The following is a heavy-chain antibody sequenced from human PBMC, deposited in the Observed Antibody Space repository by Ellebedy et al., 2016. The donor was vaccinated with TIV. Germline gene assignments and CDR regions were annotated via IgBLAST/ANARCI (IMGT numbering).Heavy chain of an antibody. CDR1: GGSISSYY. D-gene: IGHD5-12*01. CDR3: ARGVYSGYDYRGYFDY. Sequence: SETLSLXCTVSGGSISSYYGSWIRQPPGKGLEWIGYIYYSGSTNYNPSLKSRVTISVDTSKNQFSLKLSSVTAADTAVYYCARGVYSGYDYRGYFDYWGQGTLVTVSS. J-gene: IGHJ4*02. CDR2: IYYSGST. V-gene: IGHV4-59*01.